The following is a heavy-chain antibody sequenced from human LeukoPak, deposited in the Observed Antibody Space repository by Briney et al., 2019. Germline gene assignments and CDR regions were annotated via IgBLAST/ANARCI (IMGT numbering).Heavy chain of an antibody. CDR1: GFTFSSYA. D-gene: IGHD1-26*01. V-gene: IGHV3-23*01. CDR3: AKGQGLVGATDFDY. CDR2: ISGSGGST. J-gene: IGHJ4*02. Sequence: GGSLRLSCAASGFTFSSYAMSWVRQAPGKGLEWVSAISGSGGSTYYADSVKGRFTISRDNSKNTLYLQMNSLRAEDTAVYYCAKGQGLVGATDFDYWGREPWSPSPQ.